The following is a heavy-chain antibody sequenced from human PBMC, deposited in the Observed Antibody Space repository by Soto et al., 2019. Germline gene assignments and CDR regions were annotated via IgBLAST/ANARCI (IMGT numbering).Heavy chain of an antibody. Sequence: LRLSCAASGFTFSSYWMSWVRQAPGKGLEWVANIKQDGSEKYYVDSVKGRLTISRDNAKNSLYLQMNSLRAEDTAVYYCATVGATHAFDIWGQGTMVTVSS. D-gene: IGHD1-26*01. CDR2: IKQDGSEK. CDR3: ATVGATHAFDI. J-gene: IGHJ3*02. V-gene: IGHV3-7*01. CDR1: GFTFSSYW.